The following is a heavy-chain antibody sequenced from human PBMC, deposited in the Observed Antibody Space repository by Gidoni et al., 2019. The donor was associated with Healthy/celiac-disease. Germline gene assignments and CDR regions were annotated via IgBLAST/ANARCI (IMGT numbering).Heavy chain of an antibody. D-gene: IGHD3-3*01. V-gene: IGHV3-23*01. CDR2: ISGSGGST. Sequence: EVQLLESGGGLVQPGGSLRLSCAATGLTFSSYAMSWVRQAPGKGLEWVSAISGSGGSTYYADSVKGRFTISRDNSKNTLYLQMNSLRAEDTAVYYCAKRQLQPGGYYDFWSGSPFDYWGQGTLVTVSS. CDR3: AKRQLQPGGYYDFWSGSPFDY. J-gene: IGHJ4*02. CDR1: GLTFSSYA.